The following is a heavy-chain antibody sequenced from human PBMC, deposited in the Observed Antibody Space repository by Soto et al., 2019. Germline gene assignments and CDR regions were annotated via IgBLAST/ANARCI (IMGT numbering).Heavy chain of an antibody. Sequence: GGSRGLSCATSGFTFSSYAMNWVRQAPGKGLEWVSAISGSGGSTYYADSVKGRFTISRDNSKNTLYLQMNSLRAEDTAVYYCAKPRASSGYYYYYYGTDVWGQATTVTVSS. V-gene: IGHV3-23*01. CDR3: AKPRASSGYYYYYYGTDV. CDR1: GFTFSSYA. J-gene: IGHJ6*02. CDR2: ISGSGGST. D-gene: IGHD3-22*01.